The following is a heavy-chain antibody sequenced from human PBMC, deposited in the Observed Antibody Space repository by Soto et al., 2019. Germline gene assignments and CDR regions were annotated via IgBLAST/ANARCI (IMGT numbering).Heavy chain of an antibody. CDR1: GFTFRIYT. CDR2: VWFDGSDK. CDR3: ARLYCSASSCYSVGGFDI. V-gene: IGHV3-33*08. Sequence: GGSLRLSCAGSGFTFRIYTMSWVRQIPGKGLEWVALVWFDGSDKYSSDSVKGRFTISRDNSKNTLYLQMNSLRAEDTAVYYCARLYCSASSCYSVGGFDIWGQGTMVTVSS. J-gene: IGHJ3*02. D-gene: IGHD2-15*01.